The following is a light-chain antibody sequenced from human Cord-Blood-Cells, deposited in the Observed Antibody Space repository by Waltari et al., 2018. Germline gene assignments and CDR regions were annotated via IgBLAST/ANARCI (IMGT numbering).Light chain of an antibody. CDR2: GGS. J-gene: IGLJ3*02. CDR1: SSDVGSYNL. Sequence: QSALTQPASVSGSPGQSITISCTGTSSDVGSYNLVSWYQQHPGKAPKLMIYGGSKRPSGVSNRLSGSKSGNTASLTISGLQAEDEADYYCCSYAGSSTLVFGGGTKLTVL. CDR3: CSYAGSSTLV. V-gene: IGLV2-23*01.